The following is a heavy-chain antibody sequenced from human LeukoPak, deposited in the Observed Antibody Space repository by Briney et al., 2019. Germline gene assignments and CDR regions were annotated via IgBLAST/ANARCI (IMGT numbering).Heavy chain of an antibody. V-gene: IGHV1-2*06. D-gene: IGHD3-10*01. J-gene: IGHJ5*02. CDR1: GYTFTGNY. Sequence: ASVKVSCKASGYTFTGNYMHWVRQAPGQGLEWMGRINPNSGGTNYAQKFQGRVTMTRDTSISTAYMELSRLRSDDTAVYYCARESRSAYYPNWFDPWGQGTLVTVSS. CDR3: ARESRSAYYPNWFDP. CDR2: INPNSGGT.